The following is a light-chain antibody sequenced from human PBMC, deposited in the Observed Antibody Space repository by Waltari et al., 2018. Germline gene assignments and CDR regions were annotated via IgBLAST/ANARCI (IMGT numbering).Light chain of an antibody. CDR1: TTDIDLYTY. CDR2: YAT. CDR3: CSHAGSHIWV. V-gene: IGLV2-11*01. J-gene: IGLJ3*02. Sequence: QSTLTQPRAVSGSPGQSVTISCTGTTTDIDLYTYVSWYQQPPGEAPKLLISYATERPSGVPVRFSGSKSRDAASLTISGLQGEDEADYYCCSHAGSHIWVFGGGTKLTVL.